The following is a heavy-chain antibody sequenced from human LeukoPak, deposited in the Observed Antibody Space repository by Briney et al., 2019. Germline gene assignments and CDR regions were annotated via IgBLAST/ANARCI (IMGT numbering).Heavy chain of an antibody. CDR3: ARDVVGATTDWYFDL. Sequence: ASVKVSCKASGYTFTSYYMHWVRQAPGQGLEWMGIINPSGGSTSYAQKFQGRVTMTRDTSTSTVYMGLSSLRSEDTAVYYCARDVVGATTDWYFDLWGRGTLVTVSS. V-gene: IGHV1-46*01. J-gene: IGHJ2*01. CDR1: GYTFTSYY. D-gene: IGHD1-26*01. CDR2: INPSGGST.